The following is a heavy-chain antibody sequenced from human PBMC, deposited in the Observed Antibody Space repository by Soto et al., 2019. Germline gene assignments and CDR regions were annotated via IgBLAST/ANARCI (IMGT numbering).Heavy chain of an antibody. CDR2: IYSGGST. CDR1: GGSITTYY. Sequence: QVQLQEWGPGLVKPSETLSLTCTVSGGSITTYYRSWIRQPAGKGLAWTGRIYSGGSTNSNPSLRSRVAVSVDMSKSQFSLKLSSVTAADTAVYYCARGPGGFGEFSLDYWGQGTLVTVSS. J-gene: IGHJ4*02. V-gene: IGHV4-4*07. D-gene: IGHD3-10*01. CDR3: ARGPGGFGEFSLDY.